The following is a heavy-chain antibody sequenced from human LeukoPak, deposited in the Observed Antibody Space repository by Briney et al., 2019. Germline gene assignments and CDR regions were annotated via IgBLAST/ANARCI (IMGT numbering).Heavy chain of an antibody. D-gene: IGHD3-3*01. CDR2: IYHSGST. Sequence: SETLSLTCAVSGYSISSGYYWGWIRQPPGKGLEWIGSIYHSGSTYCNPSLKSRVTISVETSKTQFSLKVSSVTAADTAVYYCARQLVGYYDFWSGKRGAFDIWGQGTMVTVSS. J-gene: IGHJ3*02. V-gene: IGHV4-38-2*01. CDR1: GYSISSGYY. CDR3: ARQLVGYYDFWSGKRGAFDI.